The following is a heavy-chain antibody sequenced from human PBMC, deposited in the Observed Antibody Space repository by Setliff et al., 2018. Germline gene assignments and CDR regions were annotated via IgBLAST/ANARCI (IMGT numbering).Heavy chain of an antibody. CDR1: GGTFSSYG. CDR2: TIAIFGST. Sequence: SVKVSCKASGGTFSSYGIRWVRQAPGQGLEWMGGTIAIFGSTNYAQKFQDRVTIITDESTSTAYMELRSLRTEDTAVYYCAREGVDTRSSADYRYYMDVGGKGTRVTSP. D-gene: IGHD5-18*01. J-gene: IGHJ6*03. CDR3: AREGVDTRSSADYRYYMDV. V-gene: IGHV1-69*05.